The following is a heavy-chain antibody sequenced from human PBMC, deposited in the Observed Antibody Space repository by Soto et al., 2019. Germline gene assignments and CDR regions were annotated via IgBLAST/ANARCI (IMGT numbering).Heavy chain of an antibody. D-gene: IGHD4-17*01. V-gene: IGHV3-11*01. Sequence: QVQLVESGGGLVKPGGSLRLSCAASGFAFSDPYMSWIRQAPGKGLEWISYISSSGSTIYYADSVKGRFTISRDNAKKSLYLQMDSLTADDTAVYYCARGGASVTTPLDYWGQGTQVTVSS. J-gene: IGHJ4*02. CDR3: ARGGASVTTPLDY. CDR2: ISSSGSTI. CDR1: GFAFSDPY.